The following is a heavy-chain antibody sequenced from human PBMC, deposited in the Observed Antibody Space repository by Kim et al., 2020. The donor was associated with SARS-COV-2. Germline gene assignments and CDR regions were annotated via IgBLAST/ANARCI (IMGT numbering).Heavy chain of an antibody. D-gene: IGHD1-26*01. V-gene: IGHV4-39*01. J-gene: IGHJ6*03. CDR2: IFYSGST. Sequence: SETLSLTCTVSGGSISSSSYCWGWIRQPPGKGLEWIGSIFYSGSTYYNPSLKSRVTISVDTSKNQFSLKLSSVTAADTAVYYCARGREYYYYMDVWGKGTKVTV. CDR1: GGSISSSSYC. CDR3: ARGREYYYYMDV.